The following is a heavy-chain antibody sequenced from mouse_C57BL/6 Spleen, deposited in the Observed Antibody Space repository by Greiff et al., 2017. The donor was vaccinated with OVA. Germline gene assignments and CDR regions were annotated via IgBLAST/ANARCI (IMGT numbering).Heavy chain of an antibody. J-gene: IGHJ3*01. CDR1: GYTFTEYT. Sequence: QVQLKESGAELVKPGASVKLSCKASGYTFTEYTIHWAKQRSGQGLEWIGWFYPGSGSIKYNEKFKDKATLTADKSSSTVYMELSRLTSEDSAVYFCARQANWASWFAYWGQGTLVTVSA. V-gene: IGHV1-62-2*01. CDR2: FYPGSGSI. CDR3: ARQANWASWFAY. D-gene: IGHD4-1*01.